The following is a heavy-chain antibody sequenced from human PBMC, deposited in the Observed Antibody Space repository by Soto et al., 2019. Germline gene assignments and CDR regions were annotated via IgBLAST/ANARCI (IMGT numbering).Heavy chain of an antibody. CDR2: IIPIFGTA. CDR3: ARTGTYYYDSSGYYGGFWVY. Sequence: SVKVSCKASGGTFSSYAISWVRQAPGQGLEWMGGIIPIFGTANYAQKFQGRVTITADESTSTAYMELSSLRSEDTAVYYCARTGTYYYDSSGYYGGFWVYWGQGTLVTVSS. V-gene: IGHV1-69*13. D-gene: IGHD3-22*01. CDR1: GGTFSSYA. J-gene: IGHJ4*02.